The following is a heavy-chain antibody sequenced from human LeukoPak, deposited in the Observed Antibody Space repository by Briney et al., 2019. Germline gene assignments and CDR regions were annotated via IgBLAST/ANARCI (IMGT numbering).Heavy chain of an antibody. CDR3: ASGVVVPTAFMDV. D-gene: IGHD2-2*01. CDR2: IYYSGST. CDR1: GDSVRSYY. Sequence: SETLSLTCTVSGDSVRSYYWSWIRQPPGKGLEWIGYIYYSGSTNYNPSLKSRVTISLDTSKNQFSLKLTSVTAADTAVYYCASGVVVPTAFMDVWGKGTTVTVSS. V-gene: IGHV4-59*02. J-gene: IGHJ6*03.